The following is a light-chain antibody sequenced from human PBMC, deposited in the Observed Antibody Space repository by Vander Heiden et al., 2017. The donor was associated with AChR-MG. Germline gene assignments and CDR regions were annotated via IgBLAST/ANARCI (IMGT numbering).Light chain of an antibody. CDR3: QQYYSTPPYT. J-gene: IGKJ2*01. CDR2: WAS. V-gene: IGKV4-1*01. CDR1: QSVLYSSNNKNY. Sequence: DIVMTQSPDSLAVSLGARATIHCKSSQSVLYSSNNKNYLAWYQQKPGQPPKLLIYWASTRESGVPDRFSGSGSGTDFTLTISSLQAEDVAVYYCQQYYSTPPYTFGQGTKLEIK.